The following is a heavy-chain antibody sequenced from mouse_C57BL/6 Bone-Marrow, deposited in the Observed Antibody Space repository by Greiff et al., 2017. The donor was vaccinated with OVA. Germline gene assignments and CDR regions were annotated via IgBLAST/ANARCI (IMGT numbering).Heavy chain of an antibody. D-gene: IGHD2-4*01. CDR3: ARYHYDYDDGGGYFDV. CDR2: MRNKADGYTT. CDR1: LFPFPLSY. J-gene: IGHJ1*03. Sequence: VASGGCFVPPVSSLRLSCPSSLFPFPLSYLCFFPPPPCPASEWLSIMRNKADGYTTEDSADGKGRFTSSRDNSQSILYLQMNALRAEDSATYYCARYHYDYDDGGGYFDVWGTGTTVTVSS. V-gene: IGHV7-3*01.